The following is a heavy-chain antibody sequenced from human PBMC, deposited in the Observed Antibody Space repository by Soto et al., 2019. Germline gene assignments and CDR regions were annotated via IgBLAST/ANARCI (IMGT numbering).Heavy chain of an antibody. CDR1: GFSVSSNY. Sequence: EVQLVESGGGLVQPGGSLRLSCAASGFSVSSNYMSWVRQAPGKGLEWVSFIYSNGKTHYADSVKGRSTISRDRSNNTLYLQMNSLRGEDTAVSYCAPHPGTNHWGQGTLVTVSS. D-gene: IGHD3-10*01. CDR3: APHPGTNH. J-gene: IGHJ1*01. V-gene: IGHV3-66*01. CDR2: IYSNGKT.